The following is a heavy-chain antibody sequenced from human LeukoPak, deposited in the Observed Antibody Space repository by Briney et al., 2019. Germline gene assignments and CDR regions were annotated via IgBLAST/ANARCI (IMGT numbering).Heavy chain of an antibody. CDR2: FDPEEAKM. V-gene: IGHV1-24*01. Sequence: ASVKVSCKVSGNSLSELSIQWVRQAPGKGLECMGGFDPEEAKMVYAQNFQGRVTMIEDSSTQTAYMELSGLTSDDTAVYYCTTRSGDFWSGFVNWGQGTLVTVSS. CDR1: GNSLSELS. J-gene: IGHJ4*02. CDR3: TTRSGDFWSGFVN. D-gene: IGHD3-3*01.